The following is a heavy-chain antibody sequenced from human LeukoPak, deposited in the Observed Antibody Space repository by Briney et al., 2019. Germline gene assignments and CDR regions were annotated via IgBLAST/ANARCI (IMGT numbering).Heavy chain of an antibody. V-gene: IGHV3-21*01. CDR1: GFTFSSYS. CDR2: ISSSSSYI. Sequence: GGSLRLSCAASGFTFSSYSMNWVRQAPGKWLEWVSSISSSSSYIYYADSVKGRFTISRDNAKNSLYLQMNSLRAEDTAVYYCARDTAARRPFDYWGQGTLVTVSS. CDR3: ARDTAARRPFDY. J-gene: IGHJ4*02. D-gene: IGHD6-6*01.